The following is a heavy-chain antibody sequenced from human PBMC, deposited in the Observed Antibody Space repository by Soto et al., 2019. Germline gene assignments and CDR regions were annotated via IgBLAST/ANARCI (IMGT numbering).Heavy chain of an antibody. D-gene: IGHD2-15*01. CDR1: GGSISSYY. CDR2: IYYSGST. CDR3: ARSRSDCSGGSCYSGPCDY. Sequence: SETLSLTCTVSGGSISSYYXSWIRQPPGKGLEWIGYIYYSGSTNYNPSLKSRVTISVDTSKNQFSLKLSSVTAADTAVYYCARSRSDCSGGSCYSGPCDYWGQGTLVTVSS. V-gene: IGHV4-59*01. J-gene: IGHJ4*02.